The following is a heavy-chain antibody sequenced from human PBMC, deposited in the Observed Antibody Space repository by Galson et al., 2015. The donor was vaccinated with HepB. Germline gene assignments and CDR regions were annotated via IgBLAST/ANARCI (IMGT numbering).Heavy chain of an antibody. CDR2: INEDESEK. V-gene: IGHV3-7*03. Sequence: SLRLSCAASGFTFRSYWMSWVRQAPGKGLEWVANINEDESEKNYVDSVKGRFTSSRDNAKNSLYLQMNSLRAEDTAIYYCANYHDSSGYYALDTWGRGTLVTVSS. CDR1: GFTFRSYW. D-gene: IGHD3-22*01. CDR3: ANYHDSSGYYALDT. J-gene: IGHJ3*02.